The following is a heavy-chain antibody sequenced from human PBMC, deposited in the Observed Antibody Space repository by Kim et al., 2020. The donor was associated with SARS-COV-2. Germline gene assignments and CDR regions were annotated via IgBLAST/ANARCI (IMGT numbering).Heavy chain of an antibody. CDR1: GFTFTDHA. CDR3: LKGGWGWIWDY. J-gene: IGHJ4*02. CDR2: IDGSDGTT. D-gene: IGHD2-21*01. V-gene: IGHV3-23*01. Sequence: GGSLRLSCTTSGFTFTDHAMSWVRQAPGKGLEWVSSIDGSDGTTYYVDPVKGRFSISRDDSKNTLYLHMSALRADDTATYYCLKGGWGWIWDYWGQGTLV.